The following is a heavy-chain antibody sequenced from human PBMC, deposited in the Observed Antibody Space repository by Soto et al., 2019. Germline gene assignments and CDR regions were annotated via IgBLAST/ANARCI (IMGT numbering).Heavy chain of an antibody. CDR2: IYPGDSDT. J-gene: IGHJ6*02. CDR3: MGGGNTGNGNTKYSQKFQGRVVITRDTSATTAYMELSSLRSEDTAVYYCARDLPSLLGVYFYDMDV. Sequence: GESLKISCKGSGYSFTSYWIGWVRQMPGKGLEWMGIIYPGDSDTRYSPSFQGQVTLSADKPISTAYPHWNSLKASDTAMYYCMGGGNTGNGNTKYSQKFQGRVVITRDTSATTAYMELSSLRSEDTAVYYCARDLPSLLGVYFYDMDVWGQGTTVTVSS. CDR1: GYSFTSYW. V-gene: IGHV5-51*01. D-gene: IGHD3-22*01.